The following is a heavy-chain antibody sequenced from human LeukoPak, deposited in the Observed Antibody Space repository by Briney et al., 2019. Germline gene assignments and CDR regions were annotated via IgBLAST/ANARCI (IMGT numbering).Heavy chain of an antibody. CDR1: GFTFSSYA. D-gene: IGHD6-19*01. Sequence: QPGASLRLSWAAAGFTFSSYAMRSVRQAPGKGLEWVSAISGSGGSTYYADSVKGRFTISRDNSKNTLYLQMNSLRAEDTAVYYCAKVPSGWFFDYWGQGTLVTVSS. CDR3: AKVPSGWFFDY. J-gene: IGHJ4*02. V-gene: IGHV3-23*01. CDR2: ISGSGGST.